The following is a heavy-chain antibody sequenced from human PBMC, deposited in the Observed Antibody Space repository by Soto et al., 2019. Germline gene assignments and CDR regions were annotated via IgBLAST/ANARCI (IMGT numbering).Heavy chain of an antibody. J-gene: IGHJ6*02. CDR1: GDSVSSNSAA. D-gene: IGHD3-3*01. Sequence: QTLSLTCAISGDSVSSNSAAWNWIRQSPSRGLEWLGRTYYRSKWYNDYAVSVKSRITINPDTSKDQFSLQLNSVTPEDTAVYYCARGYRTGYYDFWSGGAYGMDVWGQGTTVTVSS. CDR3: ARGYRTGYYDFWSGGAYGMDV. CDR2: TYYRSKWYN. V-gene: IGHV6-1*01.